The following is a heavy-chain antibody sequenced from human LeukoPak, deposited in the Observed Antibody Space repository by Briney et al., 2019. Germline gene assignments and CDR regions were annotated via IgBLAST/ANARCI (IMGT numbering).Heavy chain of an antibody. V-gene: IGHV4-34*01. CDR1: GGSLSGYY. CDR2: INHSGST. D-gene: IGHD4-17*01. J-gene: IGHJ4*02. CDR3: ARRPMTTVTAFDY. Sequence: SETLSLTCAVYGGSLSGYYWSWIRQPPGKGLEWIGEINHSGSTNCNPSLKSRVTISVDTSKNQFSLKLGSVTAADTAVYYCARRPMTTVTAFDYWGQGTLVTVSS.